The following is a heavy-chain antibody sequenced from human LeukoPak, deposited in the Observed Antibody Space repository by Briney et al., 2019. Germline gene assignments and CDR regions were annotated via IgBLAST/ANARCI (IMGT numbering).Heavy chain of an antibody. Sequence: PGGSLRLSCAASGFTFSSYAMHWVRQAPGKGLEWVAVISYDGSNKYYADSVKGRFTISRDNSKNTLYLQMNSLRAEDTAVYYCARDSRPYYYDSSGYALNVWGKGTTVTISS. CDR1: GFTFSSYA. J-gene: IGHJ6*04. CDR3: ARDSRPYYYDSSGYALNV. D-gene: IGHD3-22*01. CDR2: ISYDGSNK. V-gene: IGHV3-30*04.